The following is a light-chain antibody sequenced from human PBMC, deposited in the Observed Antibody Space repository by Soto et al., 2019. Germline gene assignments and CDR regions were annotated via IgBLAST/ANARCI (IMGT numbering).Light chain of an antibody. Sequence: DIKMTQSPSTLSASVGDRVTITCRASQNIDRWLAWYQQKPGQAPNLLIYGASSLESGVPSRFSGSGIVTEFTLTISRLRPYDLATYYCEPSDSYPWALGQGTKVAIK. V-gene: IGKV1-5*03. CDR1: QNIDRW. CDR3: EPSDSYPWA. CDR2: GAS. J-gene: IGKJ1*01.